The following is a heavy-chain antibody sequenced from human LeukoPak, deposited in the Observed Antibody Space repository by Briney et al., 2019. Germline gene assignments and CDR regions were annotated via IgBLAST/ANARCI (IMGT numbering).Heavy chain of an antibody. V-gene: IGHV7-4-1*02. J-gene: IGHJ3*02. D-gene: IGHD1-1*01. CDR2: INTNTANP. Sequence: GASVKVSCKTSGYTFIAYYLHWVRQAPGQGLEWMGWINTNTANPTYAQGFTGRFVFSLDTSVSTAYLQISSLKAEDTAVYYCARGGLIQRHAFDIWGQGTMVTVSS. CDR3: ARGGLIQRHAFDI. CDR1: GYTFIAYY.